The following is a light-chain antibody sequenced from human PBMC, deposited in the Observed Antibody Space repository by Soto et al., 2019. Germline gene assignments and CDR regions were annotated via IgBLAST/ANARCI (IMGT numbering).Light chain of an antibody. CDR2: KAS. V-gene: IGKV1-5*03. CDR3: QQYGSYSPWT. Sequence: DIQMTQSPSTLSASVGDRVTITCRASQSIGSWLAWYQQKPGKAPKLLIYKASSLESGVPSRFSGSGSGTDFTLTISSLQPDDFASYYCQQYGSYSPWTFRQGTKVEIK. J-gene: IGKJ1*01. CDR1: QSIGSW.